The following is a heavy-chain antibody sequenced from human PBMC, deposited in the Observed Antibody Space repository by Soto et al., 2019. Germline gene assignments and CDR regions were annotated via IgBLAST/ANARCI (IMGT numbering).Heavy chain of an antibody. CDR1: GYSFTAYY. D-gene: IGHD2-2*01. Sequence: QVQLVQSGAEVKKPGASVKVSCKASGYSFTAYYMHWVRQAPGQGLEWMGWINPNSGGTKYAQKFQGRVTMTRDTSISTAYMELSRLRSDDTAVYYCARPWHQLLEGMDVWGQGTTVTVSS. CDR3: ARPWHQLLEGMDV. CDR2: INPNSGGT. V-gene: IGHV1-2*02. J-gene: IGHJ6*02.